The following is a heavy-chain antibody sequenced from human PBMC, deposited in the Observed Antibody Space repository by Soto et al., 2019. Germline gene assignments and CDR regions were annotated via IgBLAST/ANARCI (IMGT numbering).Heavy chain of an antibody. CDR2: IWYDGSNK. CDR1: GFTFSSYG. J-gene: IGHJ4*02. CDR3: ARDRLASIFDY. D-gene: IGHD6-19*01. Sequence: GGSLRLSCAASGFTFSSYGMHWVRQAPGKGLEWVAVIWYDGSNKYYADSVKGRFTISRDNSKNTLYLQMNSLRAEDTAVYYCARDRLASIFDYWGQGTLVTVSS. V-gene: IGHV3-33*01.